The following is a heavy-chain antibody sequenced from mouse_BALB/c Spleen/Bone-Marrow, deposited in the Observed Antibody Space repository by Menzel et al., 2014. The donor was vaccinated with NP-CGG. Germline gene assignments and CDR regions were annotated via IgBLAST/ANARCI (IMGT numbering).Heavy chain of an antibody. V-gene: IGHV5-6-3*01. CDR3: ARGLGFFGY. J-gene: IGHJ2*01. D-gene: IGHD4-1*01. CDR2: INSNGDST. Sequence: EVHLVESGGGLVQPGGSLKLSCAASEFTFSSYGMSWVRQTPDKRLELVATINSNGDSTYYPDSVKGRFTISRDNAKNTLYLQMSSLKSEDTAMYYCARGLGFFGYWGQGTTLTVSS. CDR1: EFTFSSYG.